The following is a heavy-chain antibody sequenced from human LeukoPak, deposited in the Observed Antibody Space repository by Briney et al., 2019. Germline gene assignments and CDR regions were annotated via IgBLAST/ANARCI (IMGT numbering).Heavy chain of an antibody. J-gene: IGHJ5*02. CDR2: IYYSGST. CDR3: ARRDNWFDP. V-gene: IGHV4-34*01. CDR1: GGSFSGYY. Sequence: SETLSLTCAVYGGSFSGYYWSWIRQPPGKGPEWIGSIYYSGSTYYDPSLKSRVTISADTSKNQFSLRLGSVTAADTAVYYCARRDNWFDPWGQGTLVTVSS.